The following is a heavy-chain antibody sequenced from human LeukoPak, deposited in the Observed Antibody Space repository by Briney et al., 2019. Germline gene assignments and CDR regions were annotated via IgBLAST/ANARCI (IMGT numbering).Heavy chain of an antibody. J-gene: IGHJ3*02. CDR1: GFTFSSYA. V-gene: IGHV3-30-3*01. CDR3: AKDEQQLGRGTGDAFDI. D-gene: IGHD6-6*01. CDR2: ISYDGSNK. Sequence: PGGSLRLSCAASGFTFSSYAMHWVRQAPGKGLEWVAVISYDGSNKYCADSVKGRFTISRGNSKNTLYLQMNSLRAEDTAVYYCAKDEQQLGRGTGDAFDIWGQGTTVTVSS.